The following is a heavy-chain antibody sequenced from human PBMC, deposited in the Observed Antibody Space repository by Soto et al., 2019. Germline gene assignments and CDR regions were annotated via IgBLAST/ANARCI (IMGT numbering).Heavy chain of an antibody. J-gene: IGHJ1*01. V-gene: IGHV3-30*03. CDR2: ISYDGSNK. CDR1: GFTFSSYG. Sequence: QVQLVESGGGVVQPGRSLRLSCAASGFTFSSYGMHWVRQAPGKGLEWVAVISYDGSNKYYADSVKGRFTISRDNSKNTLYLQMNSLRAEDTAVYYCATRPVMGANTDGAEYFQHWGQGTLVTVSS. D-gene: IGHD1-26*01. CDR3: ATRPVMGANTDGAEYFQH.